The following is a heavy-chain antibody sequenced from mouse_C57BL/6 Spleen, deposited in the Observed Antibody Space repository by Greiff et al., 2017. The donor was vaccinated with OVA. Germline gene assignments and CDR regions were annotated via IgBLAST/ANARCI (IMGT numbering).Heavy chain of an antibody. V-gene: IGHV1-64*01. D-gene: IGHD1-1*01. CDR1: GYTFTSYW. Sequence: QVQLQQPGAELVKPGASVKLSCKASGYTFTSYWMHWVKQRPGQGLEWIGMIHPNSGSTNYNEKFKSKATLTVDKSSSTAYMQLSSLTSEDSAVYYCARYYGSSYRGYFDYWGQGTTLTVSS. CDR2: IHPNSGST. J-gene: IGHJ2*01. CDR3: ARYYGSSYRGYFDY.